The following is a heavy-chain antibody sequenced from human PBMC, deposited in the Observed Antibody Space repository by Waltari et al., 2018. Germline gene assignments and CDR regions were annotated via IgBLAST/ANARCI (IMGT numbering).Heavy chain of an antibody. J-gene: IGHJ4*02. D-gene: IGHD3-3*01. Sequence: QVQLVQSGAEVKKPGASVKVSCKASGYTFTSYYMQWVRQAPGQGLEWMGIINPSGGSTSYAQKFQGRVTMTSDTSTNTVFMELRGLTSDDTAIYFCARDDHRSSGYYGLIVDFWGQGTPVTVSS. CDR3: ARDDHRSSGYYGLIVDF. CDR2: INPSGGST. V-gene: IGHV1-46*01. CDR1: GYTFTSYY.